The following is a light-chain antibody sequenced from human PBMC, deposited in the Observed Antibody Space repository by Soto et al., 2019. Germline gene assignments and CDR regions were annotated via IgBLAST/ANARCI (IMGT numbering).Light chain of an antibody. CDR3: QRYNNWPLT. CDR1: QSVRSN. CDR2: GAS. Sequence: EIVMTQSPATLSVSPGERATLSCRASQSVRSNLAWYQQKPGQAPRLLIYGASTRATGVPARFSGSRSGTEFTLTINSLQSEDFAVYYCQRYNNWPLTFGGGTKVDIK. V-gene: IGKV3-15*01. J-gene: IGKJ4*01.